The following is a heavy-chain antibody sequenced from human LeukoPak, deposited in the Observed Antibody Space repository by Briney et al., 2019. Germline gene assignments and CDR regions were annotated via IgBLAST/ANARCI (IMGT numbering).Heavy chain of an antibody. CDR1: GDSVTSYY. V-gene: IGHV4-59*08. D-gene: IGHD2-8*02. J-gene: IGHJ4*02. Sequence: PSETLSLTCSVSGDSVTSYYWSWIRQPPGKGLEWIGYVPYDGTTNYTPSLRSRVIMAVDTAKNHISLRLTSLSAADTAVYYCARLDCTGDGCYNHWGQGILVTVSS. CDR3: ARLDCTGDGCYNH. CDR2: VPYDGTT.